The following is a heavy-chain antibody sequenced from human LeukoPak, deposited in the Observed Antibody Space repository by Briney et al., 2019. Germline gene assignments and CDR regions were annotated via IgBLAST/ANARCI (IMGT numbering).Heavy chain of an antibody. CDR2: ISSSSSYI. CDR3: ARATGGAPV. D-gene: IGHD1-14*01. Sequence: PGGSLRLSCAASGFTFSTYSMNWVRQAPGKGLEWVSSISSSSSYIYYADSVQGRFTISRDNARNSLFLQMNSLRVEDTAVYYCARATGGAPVWGKGTTVTVSS. J-gene: IGHJ6*04. CDR1: GFTFSTYS. V-gene: IGHV3-21*01.